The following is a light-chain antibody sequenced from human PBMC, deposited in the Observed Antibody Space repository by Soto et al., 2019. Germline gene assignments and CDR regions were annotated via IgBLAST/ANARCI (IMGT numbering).Light chain of an antibody. CDR1: SSDVGTYNY. V-gene: IGLV2-11*01. Sequence: QSALTQPRSVSGPPGQSVSLSCSGTSSDVGTYNYVSWYQQHPGKAPKLMIYDVSKRPSGVPDRFSGSKSGNTASLTIYGLQAEDEADDYCCSYAGGYTHAVFGGGTKRTVL. CDR3: CSYAGGYTHAV. CDR2: DVS. J-gene: IGLJ2*01.